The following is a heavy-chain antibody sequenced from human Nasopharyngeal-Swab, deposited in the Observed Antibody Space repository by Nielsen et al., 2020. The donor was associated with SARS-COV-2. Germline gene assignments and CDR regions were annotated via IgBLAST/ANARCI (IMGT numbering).Heavy chain of an antibody. Sequence: SETLSLTCTVSGGSISSGSYYWSWIRQPAGKGLEWIGRIYTSGSTNYNPSLKSRVTISVDTSKNQFSLKLSSVTAADTAVYYCARRGGDIVVVPADGTYYYYGMDVWGQGTTVTVSS. D-gene: IGHD2-2*01. CDR1: GGSISSGSYY. J-gene: IGHJ6*02. CDR2: IYTSGST. CDR3: ARRGGDIVVVPADGTYYYYGMDV. V-gene: IGHV4-61*02.